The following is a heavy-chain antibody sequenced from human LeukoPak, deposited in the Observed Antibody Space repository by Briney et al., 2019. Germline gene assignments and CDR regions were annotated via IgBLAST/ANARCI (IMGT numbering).Heavy chain of an antibody. CDR2: ISDSGDRT. Sequence: GGPLRLSCVGSGFTFSSHAMTWVRQAPGKGLEWVSGISDSGDRTYYADSVKGRFTISRDNSKNTLYLQMNSLTAEDTALYYCVKGGWGATIHIWGQGTMVTVSS. J-gene: IGHJ3*02. CDR1: GFTFSSHA. D-gene: IGHD1-26*01. V-gene: IGHV3-23*01. CDR3: VKGGWGATIHI.